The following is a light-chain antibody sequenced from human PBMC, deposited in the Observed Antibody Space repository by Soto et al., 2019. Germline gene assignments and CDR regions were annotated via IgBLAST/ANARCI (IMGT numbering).Light chain of an antibody. V-gene: IGKV3-20*01. Sequence: EIVLTQSPGTLSLSPGERATLSCRASQSVNTKYLAWYQQKPGQAPRLLISGVSSRATGIPDRFSGSGSGTDFSLTISSLQPDDFATYYCQQYSSHSTFGQGTKVDI. CDR2: GVS. CDR1: QSVNTKY. CDR3: QQYSSHST. J-gene: IGKJ1*01.